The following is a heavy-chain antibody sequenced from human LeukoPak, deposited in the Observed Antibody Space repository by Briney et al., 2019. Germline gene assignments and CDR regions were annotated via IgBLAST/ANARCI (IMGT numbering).Heavy chain of an antibody. Sequence: GGSLGLSCAASGFTFSGYSMSWVRQAPGKGLEWVSAISGSGGSTYYADSVKGRFTISRDNSKNTLYLQVNSLRAEDTAVYYCAKDRPTAKDIVVVPAAFMDYWGQGTLVTVSS. J-gene: IGHJ4*02. CDR1: GFTFSGYS. CDR3: AKDRPTAKDIVVVPAAFMDY. CDR2: ISGSGGST. V-gene: IGHV3-23*01. D-gene: IGHD2-2*01.